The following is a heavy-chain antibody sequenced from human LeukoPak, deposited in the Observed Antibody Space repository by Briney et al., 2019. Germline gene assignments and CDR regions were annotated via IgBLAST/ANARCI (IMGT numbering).Heavy chain of an antibody. V-gene: IGHV4-61*05. D-gene: IGHD3-10*01. Sequence: SETLSLTCNISGASISSSSHSWGWIRQPPGKGLEWIGYIYTSGSTNYNPSLKSRVTISVDTSKNQFSLKLSSVTAADTAVYYCARSKEGNWFDPWGQGTLVTVSS. CDR2: IYTSGST. CDR3: ARSKEGNWFDP. J-gene: IGHJ5*02. CDR1: GASISSSSHS.